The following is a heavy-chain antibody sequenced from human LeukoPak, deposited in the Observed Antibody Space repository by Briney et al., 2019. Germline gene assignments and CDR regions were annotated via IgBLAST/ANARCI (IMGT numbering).Heavy chain of an antibody. D-gene: IGHD1-26*01. CDR2: IYSGGST. CDR1: GFTVSSNY. V-gene: IGHV3-53*01. Sequence: GGSLRLSCAASGFTVSSNYMSWVRQAPGKGLEWVSVIYSGGSTYYADSVKGRYTISRDNSKNTLDLQMTGLRAEGTAVYYCARERGRGRDSPWFDYWGQGTLVTVSS. CDR3: ARERGRGRDSPWFDY. J-gene: IGHJ4*02.